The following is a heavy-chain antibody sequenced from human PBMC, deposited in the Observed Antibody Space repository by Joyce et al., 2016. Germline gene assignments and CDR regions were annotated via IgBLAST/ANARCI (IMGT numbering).Heavy chain of an antibody. Sequence: EVQLVESGGGLLQPGGSLRLSGADSGFTFTNYWMHWVRQAPGKGLVWVARVDSDGSGTSYADSVKGRFTISRDNAKNMVYLQMNSLRIEDTAVYYCGSVFEYWGRGALVTVSS. CDR3: GSVFEY. CDR1: GFTFTNYW. J-gene: IGHJ4*02. V-gene: IGHV3-74*01. CDR2: VDSDGSGT.